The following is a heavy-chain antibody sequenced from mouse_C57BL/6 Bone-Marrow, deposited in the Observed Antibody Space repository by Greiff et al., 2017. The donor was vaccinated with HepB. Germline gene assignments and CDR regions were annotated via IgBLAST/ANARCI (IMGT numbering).Heavy chain of an antibody. CDR1: GYTFTDYY. Sequence: EVQLQQSGPELVKPGASVKISCKASGYTFTDYYMNWVKQSHGKSLEWIGDINPNNGGTSYNQKFKGKATLTVDKSSSTAYMELRSLTSEDSAVYYCAIYYDFYYAMDYGGQGTSVTVSS. J-gene: IGHJ4*01. CDR2: INPNNGGT. D-gene: IGHD2-4*01. V-gene: IGHV1-26*01. CDR3: AIYYDFYYAMDY.